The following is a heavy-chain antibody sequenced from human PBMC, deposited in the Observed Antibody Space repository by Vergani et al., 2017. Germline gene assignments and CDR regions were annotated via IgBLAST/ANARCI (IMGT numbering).Heavy chain of an antibody. CDR3: AIVTDYYDRSGYYLDD. J-gene: IGHJ4*01. Sequence: QVQLVQSGSEVRKPGASVNVSCQVSGYSLTELNIHWVRQAPGKGLEWMGRVDPEHGEVTFAHHIQGRVTMTEDRSTDTAYMELSSLRPEDTALYYCAIVTDYYDRSGYYLDDWGQGTLVTVSS. CDR2: VDPEHGEV. V-gene: IGHV1-24*01. D-gene: IGHD3-22*01. CDR1: GYSLTELN.